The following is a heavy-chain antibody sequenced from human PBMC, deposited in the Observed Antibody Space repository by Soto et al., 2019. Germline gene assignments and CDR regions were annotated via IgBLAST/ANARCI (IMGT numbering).Heavy chain of an antibody. CDR3: ARSGYSSGWYHWYFDL. J-gene: IGHJ2*01. Sequence: QVQLVQSGAEVKKPGASVKVSCKASGYTFTNYGVHWMRQAPGQRLEWMAWINAGNGNTQYSQKFQGRVTITRDTSATTAYLDLSSLRSDDTAVYYCARSGYSSGWYHWYFDLWGRGTLVTVSS. CDR2: INAGNGNT. V-gene: IGHV1-3*01. CDR1: GYTFTNYG. D-gene: IGHD6-19*01.